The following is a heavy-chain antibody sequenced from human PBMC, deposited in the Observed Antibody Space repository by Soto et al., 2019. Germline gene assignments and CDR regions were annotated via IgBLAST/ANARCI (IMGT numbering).Heavy chain of an antibody. CDR3: ARVGRGEWELLYFDY. CDR2: INAGNGNT. J-gene: IGHJ4*02. D-gene: IGHD1-26*01. V-gene: IGHV1-3*01. CDR1: GYTFTSYA. Sequence: QVQLVQSGAEVKKPGASVKVSCKASGYTFTSYAMHWVRQAPGQRLEWMGWINAGNGNTKYSQKFQGRVTITRDTSASTAHMELSSLRSEDTAVYYCARVGRGEWELLYFDYWGQGTLVTVSS.